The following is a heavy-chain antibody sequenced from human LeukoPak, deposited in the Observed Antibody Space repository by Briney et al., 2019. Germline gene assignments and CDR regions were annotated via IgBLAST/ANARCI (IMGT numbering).Heavy chain of an antibody. CDR1: GGSFSGYY. J-gene: IGHJ5*02. Sequence: SETLSLTCAVYGGSFSGYYWSWIRQPPGKGLEWIGYIYHSGSTYYNPSLKSRVTISVDRSKNQFSLKLSSVTAADTAVYYCARVSGAAAGTRWFDPWGQGTLVTVSS. V-gene: IGHV4-34*01. CDR3: ARVSGAAAGTRWFDP. CDR2: IYHSGST. D-gene: IGHD6-13*01.